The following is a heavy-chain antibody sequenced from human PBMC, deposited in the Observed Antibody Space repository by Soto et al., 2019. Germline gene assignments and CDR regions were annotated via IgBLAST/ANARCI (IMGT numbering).Heavy chain of an antibody. Sequence: ASVKVSCKASGYTFTSYYVHWVRQAPGQGLEWMGWINPNTGGTNYAQKFQGWVTMTRDTSISTAYMELSRLRSDDTAMYYCARSEAVLRRQNYYYYYVIAVWGQGTTVTGSS. J-gene: IGHJ6*02. CDR3: ARSEAVLRRQNYYYYYVIAV. D-gene: IGHD4-17*01. CDR2: INPNTGGT. V-gene: IGHV1-2*04. CDR1: GYTFTSYY.